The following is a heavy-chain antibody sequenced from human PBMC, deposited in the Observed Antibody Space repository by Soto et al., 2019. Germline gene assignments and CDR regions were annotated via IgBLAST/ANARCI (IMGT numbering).Heavy chain of an antibody. D-gene: IGHD6-6*01. J-gene: IGHJ6*02. CDR2: INPNSGGT. V-gene: IGHV1-2*04. Sequence: ASVKFSCKASGYTFTGYYMHWVRQAPGQGLDCIGWINPNSGGTNYAQKFQGWVTMTRETSISTAYMELSRLRSDDTAVYYCARDQGSSSDYYCGMDVWGQGTRVTVSS. CDR1: GYTFTGYY. CDR3: ARDQGSSSDYYCGMDV.